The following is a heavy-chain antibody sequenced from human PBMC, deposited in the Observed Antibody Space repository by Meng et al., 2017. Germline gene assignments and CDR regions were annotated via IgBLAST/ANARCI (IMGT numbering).Heavy chain of an antibody. J-gene: IGHJ4*02. CDR1: GGYFSGWY. Sequence: QEPGQERGERLLTPSETLPFSCAVYGGYFSGWYWGWIRQPTGKGLEWIGEINHSASTNHNPYLKSRVTISVDTSKIPFFLTLSSATAADTAVYSWASGVRVRDYWGQGTLVTVSS. V-gene: IGHV4-34*01. D-gene: IGHD2-2*01. CDR2: INHSAST. CDR3: ASGVRVRDY.